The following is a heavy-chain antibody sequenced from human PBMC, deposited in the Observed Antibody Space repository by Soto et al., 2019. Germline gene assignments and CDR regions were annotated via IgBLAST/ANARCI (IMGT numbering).Heavy chain of an antibody. J-gene: IGHJ6*02. CDR2: IGGSDGAT. CDR3: AKDWKYYYGSGIPYGMDV. CDR1: GFTFSNYA. D-gene: IGHD3-10*01. Sequence: PGGSLRLSCAASGFTFSNYAMSWVRQAPGKGLEWVSTIGGSDGATYIADSVKGRFTISRDNSKNTLYLQMTSLRAEDTAVYYCAKDWKYYYGSGIPYGMDVWGQGTTVTVSS. V-gene: IGHV3-23*01.